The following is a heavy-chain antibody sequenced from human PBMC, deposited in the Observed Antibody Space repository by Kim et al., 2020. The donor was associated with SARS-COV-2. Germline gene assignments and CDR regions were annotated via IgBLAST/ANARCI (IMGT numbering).Heavy chain of an antibody. V-gene: IGHV4-59*13. J-gene: IGHJ6*02. Sequence: SETLSLTCTVSGGSISNYFWSWIRQPPGKGLEWIGYIYYSGSTYYNPSLKSRVTISLDTPKNQFSLNLTSVTAADTAVYYCARCGIVATRPYGMDVWGHGTTVTVSS. D-gene: IGHD5-12*01. CDR1: GGSISNYF. CDR2: IYYSGST. CDR3: ARCGIVATRPYGMDV.